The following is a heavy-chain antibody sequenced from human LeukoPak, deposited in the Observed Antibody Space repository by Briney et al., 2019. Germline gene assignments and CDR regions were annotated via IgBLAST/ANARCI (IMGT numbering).Heavy chain of an antibody. J-gene: IGHJ6*02. CDR3: PRTNGEHEGLDV. D-gene: IGHD4-17*01. CDR2: IGTAGDT. Sequence: GGSLRLSCAASGFTFSSYDMHWVRQATGKGLEWVSAIGTAGDTYYPGSVKGRFTISRENAKNSLYLQMNSLRAGDTAVYYCPRTNGEHEGLDVWGQGTTVTVSS. CDR1: GFTFSSYD. V-gene: IGHV3-13*01.